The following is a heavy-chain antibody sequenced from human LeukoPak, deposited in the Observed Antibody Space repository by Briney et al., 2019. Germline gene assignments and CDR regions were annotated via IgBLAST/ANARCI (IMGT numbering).Heavy chain of an antibody. CDR1: GGSISSSSYY. CDR3: ASSSNFYYYYMDV. Sequence: SETLSLTCTVSGGSISSSSYYWGWIRQPPGKGLEWIGSIYYSGSTYYNPSLKSRVTISVDTSKKEFSLKLSSVTAADTAIYYCASSSNFYYYYMDVWGKGTTVTVSS. V-gene: IGHV4-39*07. J-gene: IGHJ6*03. CDR2: IYYSGST.